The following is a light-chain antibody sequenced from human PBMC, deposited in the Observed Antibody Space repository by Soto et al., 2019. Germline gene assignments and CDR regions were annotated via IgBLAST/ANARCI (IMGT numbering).Light chain of an antibody. CDR2: GAS. J-gene: IGKJ4*01. CDR1: QSVSSSY. V-gene: IGKV3-20*01. CDR3: QQYGSSPLT. Sequence: PCERSTLSCSSSQSVSSSYLAWYQQKPGQAPRLLIYGASSRATGIPDRFSGSGSGTDFTLTISRLEPEDFAVYYCQQYGSSPLTFGGGTKVDIK.